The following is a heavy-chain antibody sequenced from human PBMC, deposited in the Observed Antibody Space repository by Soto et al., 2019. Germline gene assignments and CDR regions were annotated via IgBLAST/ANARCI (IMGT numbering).Heavy chain of an antibody. J-gene: IGHJ6*03. V-gene: IGHV1-8*02. CDR3: GRGPSPRLSAGGTPYYFYMVF. CDR1: GYDFTAYD. Sequence: ASVKVSCKASGYDFTAYDINWVRQASGQGLEWMGWMNPINGATGSARRFQGRVSMTRNTATNTAYLELTSLRSDDTAVYYCGRGPSPRLSAGGTPYYFYMVFLGEGITVAVS. CDR2: MNPINGAT. D-gene: IGHD6-13*01.